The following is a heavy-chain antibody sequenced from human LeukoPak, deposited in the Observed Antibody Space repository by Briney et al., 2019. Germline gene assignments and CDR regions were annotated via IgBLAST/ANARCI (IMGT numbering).Heavy chain of an antibody. J-gene: IGHJ5*02. Sequence: SETLSLTCTVSGGYISSSAYYWSWIRQYPGKGLEWIGYIHSGGRAYSNPSLRRRVTISVDTSKNHFSLKLRSVTAADTAVYYCAARYSSSSSWFDPWGQGTLVTVSS. D-gene: IGHD6-6*01. CDR1: GGYISSSAYY. V-gene: IGHV4-31*03. CDR3: AARYSSSSSWFDP. CDR2: IHSGGRA.